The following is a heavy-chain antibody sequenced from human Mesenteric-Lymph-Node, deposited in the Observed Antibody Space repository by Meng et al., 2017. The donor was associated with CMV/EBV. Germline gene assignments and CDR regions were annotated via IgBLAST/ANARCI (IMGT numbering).Heavy chain of an antibody. V-gene: IGHV3-49*04. CDR3: GRDRYRDTGRGGYYYGLDV. J-gene: IGHJ6*02. CDR1: GFTFGDYA. Sequence: GGSLRLSCTASGFTFGDYAMSWVRQAPGKGLEWIGFIRGKPYGVTAEYAASVKGRFTISRDDSKNVAYLQMSSLTTEDTATYFCGRDRYRDTGRGGYYYGLDVWGQGTTVTVSS. CDR2: IRGKPYGVTA. D-gene: IGHD1-26*01.